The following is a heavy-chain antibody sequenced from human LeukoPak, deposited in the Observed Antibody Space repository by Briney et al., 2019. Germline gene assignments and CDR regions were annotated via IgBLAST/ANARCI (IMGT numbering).Heavy chain of an antibody. CDR1: GFTFSSYG. CDR2: ISYDGSNK. CDR3: AKECDYYDFWTPAAFDI. Sequence: PGRSLRLSCAASGFTFSSYGMRWVRQAPGKGLEWVAVISYDGSNKYYADSVKGRFTISRDNSKNTLYLQMNSLRAEDTAEYYCAKECDYYDFWTPAAFDIWGQGTMVTVSS. D-gene: IGHD3-3*01. J-gene: IGHJ3*02. V-gene: IGHV3-30*18.